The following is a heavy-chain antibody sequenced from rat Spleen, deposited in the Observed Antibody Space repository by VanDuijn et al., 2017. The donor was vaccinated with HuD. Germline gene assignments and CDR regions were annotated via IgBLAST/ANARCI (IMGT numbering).Heavy chain of an antibody. Sequence: QVQLKESGPGLVQPSQTLSLTCTVSGFSLNNYGVIWVRQPPGKGLEWMGRMRYNGDTSYSSALKSRLSISRDTSKNQVFLKMNSLQTDDTGTYYCTIHPRYWGQGVMVTVSS. J-gene: IGHJ2*01. CDR1: GFSLNNYG. D-gene: IGHD3-1*01. CDR2: MRYNGDT. CDR3: TIHPRY. V-gene: IGHV2-63*01.